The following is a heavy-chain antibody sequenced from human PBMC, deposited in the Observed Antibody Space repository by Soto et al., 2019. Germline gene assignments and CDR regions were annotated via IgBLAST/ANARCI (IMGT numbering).Heavy chain of an antibody. CDR2: IYYSGST. Sequence: SETLSLTCTVSGGSISSGDYYWSWIRQPPGKGLEWIGYIYYSGSTYYNPSLKSRVTISVDTSKNQFSLRLSSVTAADTAVYYCARVPTYSGMDVWGQGTTVTVSS. D-gene: IGHD2-21*01. J-gene: IGHJ6*02. V-gene: IGHV4-30-4*01. CDR3: ARVPTYSGMDV. CDR1: GGSISSGDYY.